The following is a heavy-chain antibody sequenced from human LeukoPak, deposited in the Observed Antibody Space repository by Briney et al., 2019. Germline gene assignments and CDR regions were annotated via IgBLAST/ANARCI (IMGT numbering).Heavy chain of an antibody. D-gene: IGHD6-6*01. J-gene: IGHJ6*02. CDR2: ISSSSSYI. V-gene: IGHV3-21*01. Sequence: GGSLRLSCVASGITFSNYAVSWVRQAPGKGLEWVSSISSSSSYIYYADSVKGRFTISRDNAKNSLYLQMNSLRAEDTAVYYCARGSSRAASKRFGMDVWGQGTTVTVSS. CDR3: ARGSSRAASKRFGMDV. CDR1: GITFSNYA.